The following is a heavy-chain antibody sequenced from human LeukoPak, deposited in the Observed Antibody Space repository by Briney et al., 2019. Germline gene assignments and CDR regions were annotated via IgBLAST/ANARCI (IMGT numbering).Heavy chain of an antibody. CDR3: ANDFWIGQTDYYFEY. Sequence: SETLSLTCTVSGGSISSSSYYWGWIRQPPGKGLEWIGCIYYSGSTYYNPSLKSRVTVSVDTSKNQFSLKLSSVSAADTAVYYCANDFWIGQTDYYFEYWGQGTLATDCS. D-gene: IGHD3-3*01. CDR2: IYYSGST. V-gene: IGHV4-39*01. J-gene: IGHJ4*02. CDR1: GGSISSSSYY.